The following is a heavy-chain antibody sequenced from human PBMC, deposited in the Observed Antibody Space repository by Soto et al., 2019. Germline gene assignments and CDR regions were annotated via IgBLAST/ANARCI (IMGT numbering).Heavy chain of an antibody. CDR1: GYTFTSYG. V-gene: IGHV1-18*01. Sequence: ASVKVSCKASGYTFTSYGISWVRQAPGQGLEWMGWISAYNGNTNYAQKLQGRVTMTTDKSMCTASMELRSLSSDDTAMYYCARVYCGSSSCSGSFDPWGQGTLVTVSS. CDR2: ISAYNGNT. CDR3: ARVYCGSSSCSGSFDP. D-gene: IGHD2-2*01. J-gene: IGHJ5*02.